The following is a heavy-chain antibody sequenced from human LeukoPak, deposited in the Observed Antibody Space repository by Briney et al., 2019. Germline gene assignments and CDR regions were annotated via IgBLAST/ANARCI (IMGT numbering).Heavy chain of an antibody. CDR3: AREVGIWSGYYRVFDY. CDR2: IYYSGST. J-gene: IGHJ4*02. D-gene: IGHD3-3*01. Sequence: SETLSLTCTVSGGSISSYYWSWIRQPPGKGLEWIGYIYYSGSTNYNPSLKSRVTISVDTSKNQFSLKFRSVTAADTAVYYCAREVGIWSGYYRVFDYWGQGTLVTVSS. V-gene: IGHV4-59*12. CDR1: GGSISSYY.